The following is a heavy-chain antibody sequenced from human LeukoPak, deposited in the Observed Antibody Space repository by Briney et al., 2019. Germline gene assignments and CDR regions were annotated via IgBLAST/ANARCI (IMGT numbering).Heavy chain of an antibody. Sequence: GGSLRLSCAASGFTVSTNYMNWVRQAPGKGLEWVSMIYSGGRTYYADSVKGRFTISRDTSKNTLHLQMNSLRAEDTAVYYCARNKWGDYTGSDYWGQGTLVTVSS. CDR3: ARNKWGDYTGSDY. V-gene: IGHV3-53*01. CDR2: IYSGGRT. J-gene: IGHJ4*02. D-gene: IGHD4-17*01. CDR1: GFTVSTNY.